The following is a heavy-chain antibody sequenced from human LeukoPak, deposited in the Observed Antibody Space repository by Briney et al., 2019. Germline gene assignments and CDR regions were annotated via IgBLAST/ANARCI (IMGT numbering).Heavy chain of an antibody. CDR1: GFTLSIYA. V-gene: IGHV3-30-3*01. Sequence: GGSLRLSCAASGFTLSIYAMHWVRQAPGKGLEWVAVISYDGSNKYYADSVKGRFTISRDNSKNTLYLQMNSLRAEDTAVYYCAREGPPAAGIDAFDIWGQGTMVTVSS. CDR2: ISYDGSNK. J-gene: IGHJ3*02. D-gene: IGHD6-13*01. CDR3: AREGPPAAGIDAFDI.